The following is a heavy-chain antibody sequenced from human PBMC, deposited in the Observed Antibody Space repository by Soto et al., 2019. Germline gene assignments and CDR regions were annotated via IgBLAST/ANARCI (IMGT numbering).Heavy chain of an antibody. CDR1: GFTFSSYG. CDR3: AKDQVDEGSSWYRGMVTAIHQSHNYYYYGMDV. J-gene: IGHJ6*02. D-gene: IGHD2-21*02. CDR2: ISYDGSNK. V-gene: IGHV3-30*18. Sequence: QVQLVESGGGVVQPGRSLRLSCAASGFTFSSYGMHWVRQAPGKGLEWVAVISYDGSNKYYADSVKGRFTISRDNSKNTLYLQMNSLRAEDTAVYYCAKDQVDEGSSWYRGMVTAIHQSHNYYYYGMDVWGQGTTVTVSS.